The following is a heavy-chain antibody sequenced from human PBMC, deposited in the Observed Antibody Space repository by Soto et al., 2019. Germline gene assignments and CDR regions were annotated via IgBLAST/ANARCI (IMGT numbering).Heavy chain of an antibody. CDR1: GFTFSGSA. J-gene: IGHJ4*02. CDR2: INRDGSDK. V-gene: IGHV3-7*01. CDR3: ARETFAYGGKSRFDY. D-gene: IGHD2-15*01. Sequence: TGGSLRLSCAASGFTFSGSAMHWVRQAPGKGLEWVANINRDGSDKYYVGSVKGRFTISRDNAKNSLYLQLNSLGAEDTAVYYCARETFAYGGKSRFDYWGQGTLVTVSS.